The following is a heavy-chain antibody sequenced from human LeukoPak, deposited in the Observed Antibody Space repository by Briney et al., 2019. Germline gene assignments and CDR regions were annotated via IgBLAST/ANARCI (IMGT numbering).Heavy chain of an antibody. CDR1: GFTFSSYA. J-gene: IGHJ3*02. D-gene: IGHD6-19*01. V-gene: IGHV3-23*01. Sequence: PGGSLRLSCAASGFTFSSYALHWVRQAPGKGLEWVSAISGSGGSTYYADSVKGRFTISRDNSKNTLYLQMNSLRAEDTAVYYCAKDREQWQTLGAFDIWGQGTMVTVSS. CDR3: AKDREQWQTLGAFDI. CDR2: ISGSGGST.